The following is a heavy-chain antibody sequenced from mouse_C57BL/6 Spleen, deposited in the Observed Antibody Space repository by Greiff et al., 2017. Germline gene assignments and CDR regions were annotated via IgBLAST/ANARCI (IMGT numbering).Heavy chain of an antibody. D-gene: IGHD2-10*02. V-gene: IGHV5-4*01. CDR3: ARESMSD. J-gene: IGHJ2*01. Sequence: EVKLVESGGGLVKPGGSLKLSCAASGFTFSSYAMPWVRQTPEKRLEWVATISDGGSYTYYPDNVKGRFTISRDNAKNNLYLQMGHLKSEDTAMYYCARESMSDWGQGTTLTVSS. CDR2: ISDGGSYT. CDR1: GFTFSSYA.